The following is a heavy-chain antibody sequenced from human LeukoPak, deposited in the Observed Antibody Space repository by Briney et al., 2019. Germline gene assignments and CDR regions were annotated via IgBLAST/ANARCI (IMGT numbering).Heavy chain of an antibody. CDR3: ARVSDSSGYYAGFDY. J-gene: IGHJ4*02. CDR1: GYTFTSYG. Sequence: ASVKVSCKASGYTFTSYGISWVRQAPGQGLEWMGWISAYNGNTNYAQKLQGRVTMTTDTSTSTAYMELRSLRSDDTAVYYCARVSDSSGYYAGFDYWGQGTLVTVSS. CDR2: ISAYNGNT. D-gene: IGHD3-22*01. V-gene: IGHV1-18*01.